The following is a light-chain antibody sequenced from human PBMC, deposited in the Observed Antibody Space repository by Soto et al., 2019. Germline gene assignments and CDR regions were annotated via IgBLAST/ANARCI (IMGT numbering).Light chain of an antibody. CDR1: SGHSSYA. J-gene: IGLJ2*01. V-gene: IGLV4-69*01. CDR2: LNSDGSH. CDR3: QTLGTGIHVV. Sequence: QSVLTQSPSASASLGASVKLTCTLSSGHSSYAIAWHQQQPEKGPRYLMKLNSDGSHSKGDGIPDRFSGSSSGAERYLTISSLQSDDEADYYCQTLGTGIHVVLGGGPKLTVL.